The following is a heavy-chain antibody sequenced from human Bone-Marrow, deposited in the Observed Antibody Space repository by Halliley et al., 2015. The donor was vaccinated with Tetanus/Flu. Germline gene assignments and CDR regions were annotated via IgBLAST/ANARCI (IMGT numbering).Heavy chain of an antibody. CDR2: ISGSGLYI. Sequence: SLRLSCAASGFTFNSYSISWVRQAPGKGLEWVSFISGSGLYIHYADSVKGRFTISRDNAKNSLSLQMNSLRAEDTAVYYCARHHMAVGGYYFDYWGQGTLVTVSS. D-gene: IGHD6-19*01. J-gene: IGHJ4*02. CDR3: ARHHMAVGGYYFDY. V-gene: IGHV3-21*01. CDR1: GFTFNSYS.